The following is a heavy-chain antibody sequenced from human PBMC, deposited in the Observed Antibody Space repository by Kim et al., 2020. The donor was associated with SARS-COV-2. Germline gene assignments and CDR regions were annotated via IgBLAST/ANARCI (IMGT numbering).Heavy chain of an antibody. CDR1: GFTFSSYW. D-gene: IGHD6-13*01. CDR2: IKQDGSEK. J-gene: IGHJ4*02. CDR3: ARVTEQLSKSFDY. Sequence: GGSLRLSCAASGFTFSSYWMSWVRQAPGKGLEWVANIKQDGSEKYYVDSVKGRSTISRANDKNSLYLQMNSLRAEHTAVYYCARVTEQLSKSFDYWGEGTLVTVSS. V-gene: IGHV3-7*01.